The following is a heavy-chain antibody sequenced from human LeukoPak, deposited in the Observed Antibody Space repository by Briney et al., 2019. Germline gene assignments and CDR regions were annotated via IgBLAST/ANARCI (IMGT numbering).Heavy chain of an antibody. CDR3: ARDGVYYYDSSGYSHFDY. CDR2: IYSGGDT. CDR1: GFTGNNIY. D-gene: IGHD3-22*01. Sequence: QPGGSLRLYCAASGFTGNNIYMTWLRQAPGKGLEWGSIIYSGGDTYYAESVKGRITISRDNSKNALYLQMNSLRAEDTAVYYCARDGVYYYDSSGYSHFDYWGQGTLVTVSS. J-gene: IGHJ4*02. V-gene: IGHV3-66*02.